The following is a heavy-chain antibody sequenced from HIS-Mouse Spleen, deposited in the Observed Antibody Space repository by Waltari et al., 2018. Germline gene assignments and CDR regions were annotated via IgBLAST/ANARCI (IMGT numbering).Heavy chain of an antibody. CDR2: ISYDGSNK. Sequence: QVKLMDSVGGVFQHGRSLRLSCAASGLTFSSYGMHWVRQAPGKGLEWVAVISYDGSNKYYADSVKGRFTISRDNSKNTLYLQMNSLRAEDTAVYYCEGVYGSGSYYFDYWGQGTLVTVSS. D-gene: IGHD3-10*01. CDR3: EGVYGSGSYYFDY. J-gene: IGHJ4*02. CDR1: GLTFSSYG. V-gene: IGHV3-30*03.